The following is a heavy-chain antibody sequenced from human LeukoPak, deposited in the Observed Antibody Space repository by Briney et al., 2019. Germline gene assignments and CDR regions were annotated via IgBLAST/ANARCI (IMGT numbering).Heavy chain of an antibody. CDR3: ARGRLWNIDY. J-gene: IGHJ4*02. D-gene: IGHD1/OR15-1a*01. CDR1: GFTFSSYW. Sequence: GGSPRLSCAASGFTFSSYWMHWVRQAPGEGLVWVSRINRDGGSTTYADSVKGRVTISRDNTKNTVYLQMNSLRAEDTAVYYCARGRLWNIDYWGQGTLVTVSS. CDR2: INRDGGST. V-gene: IGHV3-74*01.